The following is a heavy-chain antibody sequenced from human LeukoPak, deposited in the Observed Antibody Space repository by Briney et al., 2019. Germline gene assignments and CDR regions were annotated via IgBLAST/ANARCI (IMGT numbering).Heavy chain of an antibody. CDR1: GGSLSSYY. D-gene: IGHD1-7*01. CDR3: ARDDITGTTDY. V-gene: IGHV4-4*07. Sequence: SETLSLTCTVSGGSLSSYYWSWIRQPAGKGLEWIGRIYTGGSTNYNPSLKSRVTMSVDTSKNQFSLKLSSVTAADTAVYYCARDDITGTTDYWGQGTLVTVSS. J-gene: IGHJ4*02. CDR2: IYTGGST.